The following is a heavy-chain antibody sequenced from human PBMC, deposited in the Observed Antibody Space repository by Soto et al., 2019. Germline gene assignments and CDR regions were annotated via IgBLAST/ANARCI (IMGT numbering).Heavy chain of an antibody. J-gene: IGHJ4*02. D-gene: IGHD6-19*01. CDR1: GFTFSSYA. Sequence: EVQLLESGGGLVQPGGSLRLSCAASGFTFSSYAMNWVRQAPGKGLEWVSVISGSGGSTYYADSVKGRFTISRDNSKNTLYLQMNSLRAAETAVYNCASRSPGWHSDYWGQGTLVTVSS. V-gene: IGHV3-23*01. CDR2: ISGSGGST. CDR3: ASRSPGWHSDY.